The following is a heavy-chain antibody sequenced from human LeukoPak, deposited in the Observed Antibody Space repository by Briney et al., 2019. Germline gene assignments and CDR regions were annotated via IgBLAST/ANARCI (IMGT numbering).Heavy chain of an antibody. J-gene: IGHJ5*02. CDR3: ARGRYDFWSGSTGRGWFDP. CDR1: GGSISSSNYY. V-gene: IGHV4-39*01. Sequence: PSETLSLTCTVSGGSISSSNYYWGWIRQPPGKGLEWIGSIYYRGSTYYNPSLKSRITISVDTSKSQFSLKLSSVTAADTAVYYCARGRYDFWSGSTGRGWFDPWGQGTLVTVSS. D-gene: IGHD3-3*01. CDR2: IYYRGST.